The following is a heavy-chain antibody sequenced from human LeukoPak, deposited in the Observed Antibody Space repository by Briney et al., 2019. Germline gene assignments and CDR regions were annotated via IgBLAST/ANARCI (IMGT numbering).Heavy chain of an antibody. D-gene: IGHD3-22*01. J-gene: IGHJ4*02. CDR2: IRYDGNNK. CDR3: AKDVSPYYYDSSGYYVY. V-gene: IGHV3-30*02. Sequence: GGALRLSCGASGFTFSNYGMLWVRQAPGKGLEWVAFIRYDGNNKLYADSMKGRFTISRDNSKNTLYLQMNSLRAEDTAVYYCAKDVSPYYYDSSGYYVYWGQGTLVTVSS. CDR1: GFTFSNYG.